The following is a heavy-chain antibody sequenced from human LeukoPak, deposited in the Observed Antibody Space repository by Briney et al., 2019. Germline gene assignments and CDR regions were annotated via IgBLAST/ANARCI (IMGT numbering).Heavy chain of an antibody. J-gene: IGHJ3*02. D-gene: IGHD4-17*01. CDR1: GFTFSSYA. CDR2: ISSSGGST. CDR3: AKNSGRLSGLMTTVTTFAFDI. Sequence: GGSLRLSCAASGFTFSSYAMSWVRQAPGKGLEWVSAISSSGGSTYYADSVKGRFTISRDNSKNTLYLQMNSLRAEDTAVYYCAKNSGRLSGLMTTVTTFAFDIWGQGTTVTVSS. V-gene: IGHV3-23*01.